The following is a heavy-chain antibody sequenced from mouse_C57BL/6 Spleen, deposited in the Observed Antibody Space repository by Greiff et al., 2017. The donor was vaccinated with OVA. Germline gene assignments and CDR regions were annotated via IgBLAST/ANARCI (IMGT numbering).Heavy chain of an antibody. Sequence: VQLQQSGPELVKPGASVKISCKASGYAFSSSWMNWVKQRPGKGLEWIGRIYPGDGDTNYNGKFKGKATLTADKSSSTAYMQLSSLTSEDSAVYFCARSEGTFYYFDYWGQGTTLTVSS. D-gene: IGHD2-14*01. V-gene: IGHV1-82*01. CDR1: GYAFSSSW. CDR2: IYPGDGDT. J-gene: IGHJ2*01. CDR3: ARSEGTFYYFDY.